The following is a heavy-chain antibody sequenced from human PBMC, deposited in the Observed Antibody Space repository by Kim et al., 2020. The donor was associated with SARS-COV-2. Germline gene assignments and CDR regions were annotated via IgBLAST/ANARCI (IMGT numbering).Heavy chain of an antibody. D-gene: IGHD3-10*01. J-gene: IGHJ4*02. CDR1: GFTFSDYY. CDR3: AREDYYGSGSYRLPDY. CDR2: ISSSGSTI. V-gene: IGHV3-11*01. Sequence: GGSLRLSCAASGFTFSDYYMSWIRQAPGKGLEWVSYISSSGSTIYYADSVKGRFTISRDNAKNSLYLQMNSLRAEDTAVYYCAREDYYGSGSYRLPDYWGQGTLVTVSS.